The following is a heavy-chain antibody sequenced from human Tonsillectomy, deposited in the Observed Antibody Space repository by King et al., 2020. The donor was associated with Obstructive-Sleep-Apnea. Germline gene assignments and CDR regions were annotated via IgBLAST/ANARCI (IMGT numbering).Heavy chain of an antibody. Sequence: VQLVESGGGLVQPGGSLRLSCAASGFTFSSYSMNWVRQAPGKGREWVSYISSSSSTIYYADSVKGRFTISRDNAKNSLYLQMNSLRAEDTAVYYCASQKSPDYYDSSGSPSWVNWGQGTLVTVSS. CDR1: GFTFSSYS. V-gene: IGHV3-48*04. CDR2: ISSSSSTI. J-gene: IGHJ4*02. CDR3: ASQKSPDYYDSSGSPSWVN. D-gene: IGHD3-22*01.